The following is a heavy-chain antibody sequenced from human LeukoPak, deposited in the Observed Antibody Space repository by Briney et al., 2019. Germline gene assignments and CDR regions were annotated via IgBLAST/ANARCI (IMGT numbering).Heavy chain of an antibody. CDR3: ARCTMVRGVIRPFGY. Sequence: GGSLRLSCAASGFTFSSYWMTWVRQAPGKGLEWVANIKQDGSEKYYVDSVKGRFTISRDNAKNSLYLQMNSLRAEDTAVYYCARCTMVRGVIRPFGYWGQGTLVTVSS. V-gene: IGHV3-7*01. J-gene: IGHJ4*02. CDR2: IKQDGSEK. D-gene: IGHD3-10*01. CDR1: GFTFSSYW.